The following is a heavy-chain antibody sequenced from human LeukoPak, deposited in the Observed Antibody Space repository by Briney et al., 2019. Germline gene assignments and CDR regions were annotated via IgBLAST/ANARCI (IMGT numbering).Heavy chain of an antibody. CDR2: THYSGSS. CDR1: GASISSDDYY. V-gene: IGHV4-30-4*01. Sequence: PSQTLSLTCTVSGASISSDDYYWSWIRQPPGKGLKWIAYTHYSGSSFYNPPLKSRITISVDTSKNQFSLRLSSVTAADTAVYYCAREGRDFWSGSRGWFDPWGQGTLVTVSS. CDR3: AREGRDFWSGSRGWFDP. J-gene: IGHJ5*02. D-gene: IGHD3-3*01.